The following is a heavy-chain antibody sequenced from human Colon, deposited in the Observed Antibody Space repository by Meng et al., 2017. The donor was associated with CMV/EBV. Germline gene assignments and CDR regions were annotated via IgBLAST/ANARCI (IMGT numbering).Heavy chain of an antibody. D-gene: IGHD6-25*01. CDR3: VRTPAATTGWFDP. Sequence: ASGFTFSNYAMSWIRQAPGKGLEWVSYISSSGRTIFYTDSVRGRFTISRDNAKNSLFLQMNTLRAEDTAVYYCVRTPAATTGWFDPWGQGTPVTVSS. J-gene: IGHJ5*02. CDR2: ISSSGRTI. V-gene: IGHV3-11*01. CDR1: GFTFSNYA.